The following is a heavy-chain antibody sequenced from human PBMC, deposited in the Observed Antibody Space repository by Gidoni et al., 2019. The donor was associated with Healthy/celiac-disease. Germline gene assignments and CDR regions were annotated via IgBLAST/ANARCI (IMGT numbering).Heavy chain of an antibody. Sequence: QVQLVQSGAEVKKPGSSVQVSCKASGGTFSSYAISWVRQAPGQGLEWMGGIIPIFGTANYAQKFQGRVTITADESTSTAYMELSSLRSEDTAVYYCAGAYCGGDCYPQDYYGMDVWGQGTTVTVSS. CDR3: AGAYCGGDCYPQDYYGMDV. J-gene: IGHJ6*02. CDR2: IIPIFGTA. D-gene: IGHD2-21*02. V-gene: IGHV1-69*01. CDR1: GGTFSSYA.